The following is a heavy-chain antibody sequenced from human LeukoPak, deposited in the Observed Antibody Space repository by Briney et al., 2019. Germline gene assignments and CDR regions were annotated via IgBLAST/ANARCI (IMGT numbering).Heavy chain of an antibody. V-gene: IGHV1-18*01. J-gene: IGHJ4*02. Sequence: ASVKVSFKASGYTFTSYGISWVRQAPGQGLEWMGGISAYNGNTNYAQKLQGRVTMITDTSTSTAYMELRSLRSDDTAVYYCARDLGSRQQLFIWGQGTLVTVSS. D-gene: IGHD6-13*01. CDR3: ARDLGSRQQLFI. CDR2: ISAYNGNT. CDR1: GYTFTSYG.